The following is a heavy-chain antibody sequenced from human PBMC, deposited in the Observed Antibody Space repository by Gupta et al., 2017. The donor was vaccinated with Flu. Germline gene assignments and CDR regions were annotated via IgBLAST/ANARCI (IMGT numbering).Heavy chain of an antibody. V-gene: IGHV3-23*01. Sequence: EVQLLEPGGGLVQPGGSLRLSCVASGFTFSSYTMTWVRQAPGKVLDWVSAISAGDSNTYYGDSVRGRFTISRDNSKNMVYLQMNSLRAEDTAVYYGAKDTSYHLDYWGQGTLVTVSS. CDR1: GFTFSSYT. CDR3: AKDTSYHLDY. D-gene: IGHD1-26*01. CDR2: ISAGDSNT. J-gene: IGHJ4*02.